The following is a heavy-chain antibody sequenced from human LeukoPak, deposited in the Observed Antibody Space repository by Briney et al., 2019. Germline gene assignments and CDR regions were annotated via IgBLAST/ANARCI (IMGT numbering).Heavy chain of an antibody. CDR3: ARGPQLRYFDWFAYYSMDV. CDR1: GYTFTSYD. Sequence: ASVKVSCKASGYTFTSYDINWVRQATGQGLEWMGWMNPNSGNTGYAQKFQGRVTMTRNTSISTAYMELSSLRSEDTAVYYCARGPQLRYFDWFAYYSMDVWGQGTTVTVSS. V-gene: IGHV1-8*01. J-gene: IGHJ6*02. D-gene: IGHD3-9*01. CDR2: MNPNSGNT.